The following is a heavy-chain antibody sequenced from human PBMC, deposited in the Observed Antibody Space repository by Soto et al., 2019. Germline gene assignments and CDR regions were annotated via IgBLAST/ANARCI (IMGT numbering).Heavy chain of an antibody. CDR2: IYSGGST. D-gene: IGHD1-26*01. Sequence: GGSLRLSCAASGFTVRSNYMSWVRQAPGKGLEWVSVIYSGGSTYYADSVKGRFTISRDNSKNTLYLQMNSLRAEDTAVYYCARADSGSYYDAFDIWGQGTMVTVSS. V-gene: IGHV3-53*01. CDR1: GFTVRSNY. CDR3: ARADSGSYYDAFDI. J-gene: IGHJ3*02.